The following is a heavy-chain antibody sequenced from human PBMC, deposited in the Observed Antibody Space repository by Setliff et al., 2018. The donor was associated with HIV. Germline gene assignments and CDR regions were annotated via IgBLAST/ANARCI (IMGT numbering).Heavy chain of an antibody. Sequence: SETLSLTCTISGGSFGVYRWSWIRQSAGRGLEWIGRIDSSGTTDYKPSLKRRVAISVDTSRNQFSLRVTSVTAADTAVYFCARDRHSSGLGSYGPWGPGILVTVSS. CDR2: IDSSGTT. V-gene: IGHV4-4*07. CDR1: GGSFGVYR. D-gene: IGHD3-10*01. J-gene: IGHJ5*02. CDR3: ARDRHSSGLGSYGP.